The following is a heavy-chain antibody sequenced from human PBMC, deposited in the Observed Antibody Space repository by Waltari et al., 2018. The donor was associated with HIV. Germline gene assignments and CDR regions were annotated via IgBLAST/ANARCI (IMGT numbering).Heavy chain of an antibody. V-gene: IGHV3-21*02. Sequence: EVQLVESGGGPVKPGESLRLSCVTSGFIFNSYSMNWVRQAPGKGPGRGSSISSRVNLKHYGVSVKGRFNICRDSAENSLYLQMNGLRAEDTAIYYCARDSRGSTWSLNWFDPWGQGTLVTVSS. CDR1: GFIFNSYS. D-gene: IGHD6-6*01. CDR2: ISSRVNLK. J-gene: IGHJ5*02. CDR3: ARDSRGSTWSLNWFDP.